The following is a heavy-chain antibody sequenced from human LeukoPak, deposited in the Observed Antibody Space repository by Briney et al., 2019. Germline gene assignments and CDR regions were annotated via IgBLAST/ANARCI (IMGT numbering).Heavy chain of an antibody. V-gene: IGHV4-61*01. CDR3: ARYCSSTTCSDNAFDF. Sequence: SETLSLTCTVSGASVSSGSYYGSWIRQPPGRGLEWIGYIYYSGSTNYNPSLKSRVTISTDTSKNQFSLKLSSVTTADTAMYYCARYCSSTTCSDNAFDFWGQGTMVTVSS. J-gene: IGHJ3*01. CDR1: GASVSSGSYY. D-gene: IGHD2-2*01. CDR2: IYYSGST.